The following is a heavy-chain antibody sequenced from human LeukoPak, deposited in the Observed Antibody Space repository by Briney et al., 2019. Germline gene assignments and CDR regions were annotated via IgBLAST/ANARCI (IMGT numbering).Heavy chain of an antibody. CDR2: IYNFGST. V-gene: IGHV4-4*08. D-gene: IGHD2-21*02. Sequence: LETLSLTCTVSGGSISSYYWSWIRQSPGKGLEWVGHIYNFGSTNYNPSLKSRVTISVDTSKNQFSLKLSSVTAADTAVYYCARAIVVVVTAPPYWYFDLWGRGTLVTVSS. J-gene: IGHJ2*01. CDR3: ARAIVVVVTAPPYWYFDL. CDR1: GGSISSYY.